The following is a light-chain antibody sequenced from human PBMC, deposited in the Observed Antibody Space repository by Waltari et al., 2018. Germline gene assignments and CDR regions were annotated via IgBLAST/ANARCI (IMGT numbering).Light chain of an antibody. Sequence: QSALTPPASVSGSPGQSITISSTGTSSDDGGYNYVPWYQQHPGKAPKLMIYEVSNRPSGVSNRFSGSKSGNTASLTISGLQAEDEADYYCSSYTSSSTPVVFGGGTKLTVL. J-gene: IGLJ2*01. V-gene: IGLV2-14*01. CDR3: SSYTSSSTPVV. CDR2: EVS. CDR1: SSDDGGYNY.